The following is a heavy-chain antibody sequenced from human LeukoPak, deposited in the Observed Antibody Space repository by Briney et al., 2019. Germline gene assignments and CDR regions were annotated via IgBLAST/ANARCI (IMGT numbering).Heavy chain of an antibody. CDR1: GGSISSGGYY. V-gene: IGHV4-31*03. CDR2: IYYSGST. CDR3: ARDGDYSYFDY. D-gene: IGHD4-17*01. J-gene: IGHJ4*02. Sequence: SETLSLTCTVSGGSISSGGYYWSWIRQHPGKGLEWIGYIYYSGSTYYNPSLKSRVTISVGTSKNQFSLKLSSVTAADTAVYYCARDGDYSYFDYWGQGTLVTVSS.